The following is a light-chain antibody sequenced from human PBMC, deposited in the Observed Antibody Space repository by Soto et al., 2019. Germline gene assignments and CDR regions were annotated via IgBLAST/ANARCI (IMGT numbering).Light chain of an antibody. V-gene: IGLV1-44*01. CDR1: NSNIGSNP. J-gene: IGLJ2*01. Sequence: QSVLAQPPSASGTPGQRVTISCSGGNSNIGSNPVNWYQQFPGAAPKLLIFRNYQRPSGVPERFSGTKSGTSASLAITRLQSEDEADYYCAAWDDSLNGVVFGGGTKLTVL. CDR2: RNY. CDR3: AAWDDSLNGVV.